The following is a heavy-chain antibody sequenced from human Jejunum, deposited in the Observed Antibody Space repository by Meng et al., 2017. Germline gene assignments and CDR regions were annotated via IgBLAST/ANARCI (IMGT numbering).Heavy chain of an antibody. V-gene: IGHV3-74*01. D-gene: IGHD2-2*01. J-gene: IGHJ5*02. Sequence: GESLKISCAASGFTFSSSWMHWVRQAPGEGLVWVSRINTDGSSTTYADSVKGRFTISRDNAKNTLYLQMNSLRAKDTAVYFCARQYCSSNTCYYDAWGQGTLVTVSS. CDR3: ARQYCSSNTCYYDA. CDR1: GFTFSSSW. CDR2: INTDGSST.